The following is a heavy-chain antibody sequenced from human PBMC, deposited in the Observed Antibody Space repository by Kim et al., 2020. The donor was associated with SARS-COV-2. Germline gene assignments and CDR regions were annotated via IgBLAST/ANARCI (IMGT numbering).Heavy chain of an antibody. J-gene: IGHJ4*02. CDR3: ARDDTAILTGSHLDQ. V-gene: IGHV3-11*06. Sequence: AAPVRGRFTVSRDNAKNTPYLQMDSLRAEDTAVYYCARDDTAILTGSHLDQWGQGTLVTVSS. D-gene: IGHD3-9*01.